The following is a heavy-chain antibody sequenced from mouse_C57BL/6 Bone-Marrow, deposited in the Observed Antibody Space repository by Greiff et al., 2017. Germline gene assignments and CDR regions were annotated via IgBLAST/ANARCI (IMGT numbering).Heavy chain of an antibody. Sequence: QVQLQQSGAELVRPGTSVKLSCKASGYTFTSYWMHWVKQRPGQGLEWIGVIDPSDSYTNYNQKFKGKATLTVDTSSSTAYMQLSSLTSEDSAVYYCAREVYSNWDYAMDYWGQGTSVTVSS. CDR2: IDPSDSYT. CDR3: AREVYSNWDYAMDY. D-gene: IGHD2-5*01. J-gene: IGHJ4*01. V-gene: IGHV1-59*01. CDR1: GYTFTSYW.